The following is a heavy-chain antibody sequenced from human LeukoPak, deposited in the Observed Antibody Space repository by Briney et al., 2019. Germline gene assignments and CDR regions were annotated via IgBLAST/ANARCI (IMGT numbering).Heavy chain of an antibody. CDR1: GFTFSSYN. Sequence: GGSLRLSCAASGFTFSSYNMNWVRQAPGKGLEWVSYISSSTLIYYADSVKGRFTISRDNAKNSLFLQMIGLRAEDTAVYYCARETLSSSWTYDYWGQGTLVTVSS. CDR2: ISSSTLI. CDR3: ARETLSSSWTYDY. D-gene: IGHD6-13*01. J-gene: IGHJ4*02. V-gene: IGHV3-48*01.